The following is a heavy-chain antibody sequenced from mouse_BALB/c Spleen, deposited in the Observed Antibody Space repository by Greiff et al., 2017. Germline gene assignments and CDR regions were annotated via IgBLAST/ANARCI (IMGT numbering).Heavy chain of an antibody. D-gene: IGHD3-2*02. J-gene: IGHJ4*01. CDR2: ILPGSGST. CDR3: ARPYQGDAMDY. CDR1: GYTFSSYW. Sequence: VKLVESGAELMKPGASVKISCKATGYTFSSYWIEWVKQRPGHGLEWIGEILPGSGSTNYNEKFKGKATFTADTSSNTAYMQLSSLTSEDSAVYYCARPYQGDAMDYWGQGTSVTVSS. V-gene: IGHV1-9*01.